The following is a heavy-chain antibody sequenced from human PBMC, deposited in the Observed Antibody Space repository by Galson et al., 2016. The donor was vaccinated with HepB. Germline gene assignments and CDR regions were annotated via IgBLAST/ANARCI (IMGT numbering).Heavy chain of an antibody. Sequence: SVKVSCKASGYIFANYGVSWVRQAPGQGPEWMGWTSGNNDNTKYAQSLQGRVAMTTDTSTSTAYMELRSLRSDDTAIYYWARDYYGSGSYYPDYWGQGTLVTVSS. V-gene: IGHV1-18*01. CDR1: GYIFANYG. CDR2: TSGNNDNT. D-gene: IGHD3-10*01. J-gene: IGHJ4*02. CDR3: ARDYYGSGSYYPDY.